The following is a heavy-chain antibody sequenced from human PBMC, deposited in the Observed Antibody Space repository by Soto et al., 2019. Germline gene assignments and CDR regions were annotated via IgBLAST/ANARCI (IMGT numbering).Heavy chain of an antibody. V-gene: IGHV4-31*03. CDR3: ARLSSSGWPIEY. CDR2: TYYSGNT. D-gene: IGHD6-19*01. J-gene: IGHJ4*02. CDR1: GGSINSGGYY. Sequence: QVRLQESGPGLIKPSQTLTLTCTVSGGSINSGGYYWNWIRQHPGKGLEWIGYTYYSGNTYYNPSLNSRVTISADTSKNQFSLKLSSVTDADTAVYYCARLSSSGWPIEYWGQGTLVTVSS.